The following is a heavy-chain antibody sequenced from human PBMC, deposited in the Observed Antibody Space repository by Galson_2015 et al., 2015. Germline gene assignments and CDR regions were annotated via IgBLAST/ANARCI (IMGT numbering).Heavy chain of an antibody. J-gene: IGHJ3*02. V-gene: IGHV3-21*01. CDR1: GFTFSSYS. Sequence: SLRLSCAASGFTFSSYSMNWVRQAPGKGLEWVSSISSSSSYIYYADSVKGRFTISRDNAKNSLYLQMNSLRAEDTAVYYCARDSSGYLDAFDIWGQGTMVTVSS. CDR2: ISSSSSYI. CDR3: ARDSSGYLDAFDI. D-gene: IGHD3-22*01.